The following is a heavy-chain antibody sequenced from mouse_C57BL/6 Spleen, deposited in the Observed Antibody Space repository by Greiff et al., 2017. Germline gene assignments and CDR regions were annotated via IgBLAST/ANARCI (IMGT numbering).Heavy chain of an antibody. J-gene: IGHJ2*01. CDR1: GYAFTNYL. Sequence: VKLVESGAALVRPGTSVKVSCKASGYAFTNYLIEWVKQRPGQGLEWIGVIHPGSGGTNYNEKFKGKATLTADKSSSTAYMQLSSLTSEDSAVYYCARGESLSRSYLDYWGQGTTLTVSS. CDR2: IHPGSGGT. D-gene: IGHD1-1*01. CDR3: ARGESLSRSYLDY. V-gene: IGHV1-54*01.